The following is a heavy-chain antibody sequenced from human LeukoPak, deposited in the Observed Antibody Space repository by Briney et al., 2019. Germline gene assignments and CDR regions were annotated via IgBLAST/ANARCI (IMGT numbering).Heavy chain of an antibody. CDR2: IVVGSGNT. D-gene: IGHD3-10*01. Sequence: GTSAKVSCKASGFTFTSSVVQWVRQARGQRLEWIGWIVVGSGNTNYAQKFQGRVTITRDMSTSTAYMELSSLRFEDTAVYYCAADRAGSYLRFVYWGQGTPVTVSS. CDR1: GFTFTSSV. CDR3: AADRAGSYLRFVY. V-gene: IGHV1-58*01. J-gene: IGHJ4*02.